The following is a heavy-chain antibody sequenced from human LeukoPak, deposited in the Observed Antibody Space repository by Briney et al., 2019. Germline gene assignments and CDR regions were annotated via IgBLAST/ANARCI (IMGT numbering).Heavy chain of an antibody. D-gene: IGHD3-10*01. V-gene: IGHV3-7*01. J-gene: IGHJ4*02. CDR1: GFRFSSYW. CDR3: VGGPGY. CDR2: IRKDGSDK. Sequence: GGSLRLSCVASGFRFSSYWMSWVRQAPGKGLEWVGNIRKDGSDKYYVDSVKGRFTISRDNAKNSLYVQMNSLRAEDTAVYYCVGGPGYWGQGTLVTVSS.